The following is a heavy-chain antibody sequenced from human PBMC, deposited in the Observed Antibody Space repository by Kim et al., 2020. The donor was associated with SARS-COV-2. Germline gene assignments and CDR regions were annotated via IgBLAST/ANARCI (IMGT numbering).Heavy chain of an antibody. J-gene: IGHJ4*02. CDR3: ATASFFESIDY. V-gene: IGHV1-24*01. D-gene: IGHD3-3*01. CDR2: T. Sequence: TIYAPKFQGGVTMTEDKSTDTAYMELSSLRSEDTAVYYCATASFFESIDYWGQGTLVTVSS.